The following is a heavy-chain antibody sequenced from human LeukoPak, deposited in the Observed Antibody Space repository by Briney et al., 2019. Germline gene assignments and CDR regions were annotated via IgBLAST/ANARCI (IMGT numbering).Heavy chain of an antibody. CDR2: ISAYNGNT. J-gene: IGHJ4*02. CDR1: GYTFTSYG. Sequence: ASVKVSCKASGYTFTSYGISWVRQAPGQGLEWMGWISAYNGNTNYAQKLQGRVTMTTDTSTSRAYMELRSLRSDDTAVYYCARDMYIWNDFSFDYWGQGTLVTVSS. CDR3: ARDMYIWNDFSFDY. V-gene: IGHV1-18*04. D-gene: IGHD1-1*01.